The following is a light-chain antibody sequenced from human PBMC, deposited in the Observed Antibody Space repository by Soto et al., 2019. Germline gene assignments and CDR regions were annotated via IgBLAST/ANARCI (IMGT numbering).Light chain of an antibody. J-gene: IGKJ2*01. CDR3: QHHFNWPPFA. Sequence: IVMTQCPATLSVSPGDRATLSCRASQSVGSSLAWYQQKPGQAPRLLIYHASTRATAVPARFSGSGSGTEFTLTISSLQSEDFAVYYCQHHFNWPPFAFGPGTKLEI. CDR2: HAS. V-gene: IGKV3-15*01. CDR1: QSVGSS.